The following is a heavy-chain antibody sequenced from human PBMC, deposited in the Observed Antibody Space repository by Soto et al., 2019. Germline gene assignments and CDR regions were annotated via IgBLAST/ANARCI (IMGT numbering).Heavy chain of an antibody. CDR1: GYSFTSYG. V-gene: IGHV1-18*01. CDR3: SRDHGSKRYYQFDP. D-gene: IGHD3-10*01. CDR2: ISTYNGNT. J-gene: IGHJ5*02. Sequence: QVQLVQSGAAVKKPGASVNVSCKASGYSFTSYGISWVRQAPGQGLEWMGWISTYNGNTNYAQKLQGRVTMTTDTSTRTAYMELRSLRSDDTAVYYCSRDHGSKRYYQFDPWGQGTLVTVSS.